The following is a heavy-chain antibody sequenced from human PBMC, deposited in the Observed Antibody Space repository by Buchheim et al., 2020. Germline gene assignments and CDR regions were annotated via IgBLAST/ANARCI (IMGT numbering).Heavy chain of an antibody. J-gene: IGHJ4*02. D-gene: IGHD2-15*01. Sequence: EVRLVESGGGLVKPGGSLRLSCAASGFTFSNAWMSWVRQAPGKGLEWVGRIKSKAVGETTEYAAPVKGRFTISRDDAQNTLYLQVNSLKTEDTAVYYCTTLNWNSVVDWGQGTL. V-gene: IGHV3-15*01. CDR3: TTLNWNSVVD. CDR2: IKSKAVGETT. CDR1: GFTFSNAW.